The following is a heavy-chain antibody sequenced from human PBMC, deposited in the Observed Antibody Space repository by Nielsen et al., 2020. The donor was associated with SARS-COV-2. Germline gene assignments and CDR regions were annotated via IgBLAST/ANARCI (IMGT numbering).Heavy chain of an antibody. CDR3: ARLDSGCLDV. Sequence: SETLSLTCAVYGGSFSSYYWGWIRQPPGKGLEWIGSIYYSGSTYYNPSLKSRVTISVDTSKNQFSLKLSSVTAADTAVYYCARLDSGCLDVWGQGTTVTVSS. CDR1: GGSFSSYY. CDR2: IYYSGST. V-gene: IGHV4-39*01. D-gene: IGHD6-25*01. J-gene: IGHJ6*02.